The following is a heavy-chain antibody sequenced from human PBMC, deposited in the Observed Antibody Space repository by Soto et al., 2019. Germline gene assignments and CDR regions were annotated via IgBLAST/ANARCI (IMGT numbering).Heavy chain of an antibody. D-gene: IGHD4-17*01. CDR2: INGRG. CDR1: GFTLSTYG. CDR3: ARGDGVWYFDL. J-gene: IGHJ2*01. V-gene: IGHV1-18*01. Sequence: QVQLVQSGAEVKKPGASVKVSCRASGFTLSTYGISWVRQAPGQGLEWMGWINGRGSYAQKFQGRVTMTTDTSTNIAYLELRSLTSDDTAVYYCARGDGVWYFDLWGRGTLVTGSA.